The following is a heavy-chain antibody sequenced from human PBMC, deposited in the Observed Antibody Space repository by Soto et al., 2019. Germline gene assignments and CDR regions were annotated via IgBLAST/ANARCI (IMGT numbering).Heavy chain of an antibody. CDR3: ARVTESHFSYYDSTSYYYIFDY. J-gene: IGHJ4*02. Sequence: SETLSLTCTVSGGSISGYYWSWIRQFPGKGLEWIGYIYFSGSTDYNPSLKSRVTISVDTSKNHFSLKLTSVTAADTAVYYCARVTESHFSYYDSTSYYYIFDYWGQGNLVTVSS. D-gene: IGHD3-22*01. V-gene: IGHV4-59*01. CDR1: GGSISGYY. CDR2: IYFSGST.